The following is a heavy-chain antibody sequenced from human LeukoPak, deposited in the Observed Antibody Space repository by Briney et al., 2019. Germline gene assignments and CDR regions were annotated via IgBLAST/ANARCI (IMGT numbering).Heavy chain of an antibody. V-gene: IGHV3-7*01. CDR1: GFTFSSYW. CDR3: ARDLAGTFDY. Sequence: AGGSLRLSCAAPGFTFSSYWMSWVRQAPGKGLEWVANIKQDGSEKYYVDSVKGRFTISRDNAKNSLYLQMNSLRAEDTAVYYCARDLAGTFDYWGQGTLVTVSS. J-gene: IGHJ4*02. CDR2: IKQDGSEK. D-gene: IGHD3-10*01.